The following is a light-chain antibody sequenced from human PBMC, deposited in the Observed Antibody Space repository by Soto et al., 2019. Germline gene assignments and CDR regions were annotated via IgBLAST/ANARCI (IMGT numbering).Light chain of an antibody. CDR3: SSYTSSSTRV. J-gene: IGLJ1*01. CDR2: DIR. CDR1: SSDVGGYKY. Sequence: QSVLTQPASVSGSPGQSITISCTGTSSDVGGYKYVSWYQQHPGKAPKLMIYDIRNRPSGVSNRFSGSKSGNTASLTISGLQAEDEADYYCSSYTSSSTRVFGTGTKRTVL. V-gene: IGLV2-14*03.